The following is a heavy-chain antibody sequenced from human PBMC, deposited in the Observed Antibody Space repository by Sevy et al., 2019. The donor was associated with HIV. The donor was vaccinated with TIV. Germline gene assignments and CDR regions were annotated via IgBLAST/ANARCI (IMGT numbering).Heavy chain of an antibody. CDR2: VNTRTGDT. Sequence: GESLKISCKASGYSFTNYIMYWVRQAPGQGLEWMGWVNTRTGDTKYSVKFQGRVSITRDTSASISHMDLRGLKSEDTAVYYCARDFCSGGSCYSAFVYWGQGTLVTVSS. J-gene: IGHJ4*02. D-gene: IGHD2-15*01. V-gene: IGHV1-3*04. CDR1: GYSFTNYI. CDR3: ARDFCSGGSCYSAFVY.